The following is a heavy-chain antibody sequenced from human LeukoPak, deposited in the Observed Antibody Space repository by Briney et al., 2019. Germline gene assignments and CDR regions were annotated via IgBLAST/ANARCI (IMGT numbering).Heavy chain of an antibody. D-gene: IGHD6-6*01. V-gene: IGHV4-39*01. CDR2: INYSGST. CDR3: ASPSSSSSTYDY. J-gene: IGHJ4*02. Sequence: SETLSLTCTVSGGSISSSTYYWGWLRQPPGKGLEWIGSINYSGSTYYNPSLKSRVTISVDTSKNQFSLKLSSVTAADTAVYYCASPSSSSSTYDYWGQGALVTVSS. CDR1: GGSISSSTYY.